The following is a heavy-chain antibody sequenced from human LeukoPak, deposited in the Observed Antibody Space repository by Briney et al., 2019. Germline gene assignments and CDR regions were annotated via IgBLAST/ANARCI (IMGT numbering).Heavy chain of an antibody. V-gene: IGHV3-23*01. Sequence: GGSVRLSCAASGVTFSSDAMSWVRQAPGKGLEWVSSISGSGGSTYYADSVKGRFTISRDNSKNTLYLQMNSLRAEDTAVYYCAKELEYSSPPGIDYWGQGTLVTVSS. J-gene: IGHJ4*02. D-gene: IGHD6-6*01. CDR3: AKELEYSSPPGIDY. CDR2: ISGSGGST. CDR1: GVTFSSDA.